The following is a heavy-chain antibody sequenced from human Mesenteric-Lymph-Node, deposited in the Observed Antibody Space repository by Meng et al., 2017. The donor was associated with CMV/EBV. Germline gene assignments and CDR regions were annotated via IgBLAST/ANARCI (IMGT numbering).Heavy chain of an antibody. Sequence: GESLKISCAACGFTFSSYDMHWVRQATGKGLEWVSAIGTAGDTYYPGSVKGQFTISRENAKNSLYLQMNSLRAGDTAVYYCVKEASYFPYGMDVWGQGTTVTVSS. D-gene: IGHD1-26*01. CDR1: GFTFSSYD. CDR2: IGTAGDT. CDR3: VKEASYFPYGMDV. V-gene: IGHV3-13*03. J-gene: IGHJ6*02.